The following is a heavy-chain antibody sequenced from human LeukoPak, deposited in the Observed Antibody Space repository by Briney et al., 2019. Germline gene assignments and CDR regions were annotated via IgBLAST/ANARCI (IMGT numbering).Heavy chain of an antibody. CDR2: INHSGST. Sequence: SETLSLTCAVYGGSFSGYYWSWIRQPPGKGLEWIEEINHSGSTNYNPSLKSRVTISVDTSKNQFSLKLSSVTAADTAVYYCARGSTILAGGGVDFDYWGQGTLVTVSS. V-gene: IGHV4-34*01. D-gene: IGHD3-3*01. J-gene: IGHJ4*02. CDR1: GGSFSGYY. CDR3: ARGSTILAGGGVDFDY.